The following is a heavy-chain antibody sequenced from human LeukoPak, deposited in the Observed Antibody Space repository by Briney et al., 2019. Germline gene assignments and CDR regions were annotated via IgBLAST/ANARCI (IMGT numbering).Heavy chain of an antibody. CDR3: ARMKGQESYYFDY. J-gene: IGHJ4*02. V-gene: IGHV4-31*03. CDR1: GGSISSGGYY. CDR2: IYYSGST. Sequence: SETLSLTCTVSGGSISSGGYYWSWIRQHPGKGLEWIGYIYYSGSTYYNPSLKSRVTISVDTSKNQFSLKLSSVTAADTAVYYCARMKGQESYYFDYWGQGTLVTVSS.